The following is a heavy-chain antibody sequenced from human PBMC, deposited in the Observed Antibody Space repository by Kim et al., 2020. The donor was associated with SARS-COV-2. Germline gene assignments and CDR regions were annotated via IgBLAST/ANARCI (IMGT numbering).Heavy chain of an antibody. CDR2: IGTAGDT. V-gene: IGHV3-13*01. J-gene: IGHJ4*02. CDR1: GFTLSSYD. CDR3: ARGTLPPYWTEYYFDY. Sequence: GGSLRLSCAASGFTLSSYDMHWVRQATGKGLEWVSAIGTAGDTYYPGSVKGRFTISRENAKNSLYLQMNSLRAGDTAVYYCARGTLPPYWTEYYFDYWGQGTLVTVSS. D-gene: IGHD2-8*02.